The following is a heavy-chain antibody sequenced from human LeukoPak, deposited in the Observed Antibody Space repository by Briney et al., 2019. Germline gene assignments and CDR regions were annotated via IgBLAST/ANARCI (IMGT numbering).Heavy chain of an antibody. J-gene: IGHJ6*03. Sequence: PGGSLRLSCAASGFTFSSYALSWVRQAPGKGLEWVSAISGSGGSTYYADSVKGRFTISRDNSKNTLYLQMNSLRAEDTAVYYCAKDGSYDTSPYYYYYYMDVWGKGTTVTISS. V-gene: IGHV3-23*01. CDR3: AKDGSYDTSPYYYYYYMDV. D-gene: IGHD3-22*01. CDR2: ISGSGGST. CDR1: GFTFSSYA.